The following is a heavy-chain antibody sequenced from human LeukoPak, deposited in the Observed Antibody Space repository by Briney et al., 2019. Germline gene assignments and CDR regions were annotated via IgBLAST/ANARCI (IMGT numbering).Heavy chain of an antibody. CDR1: GGSIGTYY. CDR2: IFTTGGA. D-gene: IGHD7-27*01. Sequence: SETLSLTCTVSGGSIGTYYWSWIRQPAGKGLEWIGRIFTTGGANYNPSLKSRVTMSLDTSKNLFSLKLNSVTAADTAVYYCVRDGPSWGLLWGRGALVTVSS. V-gene: IGHV4-4*07. CDR3: VRDGPSWGLL. J-gene: IGHJ4*02.